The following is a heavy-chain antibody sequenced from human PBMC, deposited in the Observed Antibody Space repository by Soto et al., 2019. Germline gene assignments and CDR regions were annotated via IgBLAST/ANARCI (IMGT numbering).Heavy chain of an antibody. J-gene: IGHJ6*02. Sequence: QVQLQESGPGLVKPSETLSLTCTVSGGSISSYYWSWIRQPPGKGLEWIGYIYYSGSTNYNPSLKRRVTIPLDTPTNQFSLKLSSVTAADTAVYYWARRNSGDDPWKEYYYGMDVWGQGTTVTVSS. CDR3: ARRNSGDDPWKEYYYGMDV. CDR2: IYYSGST. CDR1: GGSISSYY. V-gene: IGHV4-59*08. D-gene: IGHD5-12*01.